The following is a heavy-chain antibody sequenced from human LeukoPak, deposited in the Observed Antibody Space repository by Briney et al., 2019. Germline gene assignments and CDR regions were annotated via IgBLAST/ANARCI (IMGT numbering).Heavy chain of an antibody. D-gene: IGHD2-21*01. Sequence: GGSLRLSCAASGFSFSSHWVHSVRQAPGKGLVWVSRISGDGSYTSNVDSVKGRFTISRDNVNNMLYLHMNSLRAEDTAVYYCASFGISWRSSYWGQGTLVTVSS. V-gene: IGHV3-74*01. J-gene: IGHJ4*02. CDR2: ISGDGSYT. CDR3: ASFGISWRSSY. CDR1: GFSFSSHW.